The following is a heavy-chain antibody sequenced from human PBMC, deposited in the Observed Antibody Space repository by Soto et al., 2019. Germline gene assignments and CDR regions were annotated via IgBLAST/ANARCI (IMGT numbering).Heavy chain of an antibody. CDR2: IYYSGST. V-gene: IGHV4-31*03. J-gene: IGHJ4*02. CDR3: ARWSRIVATTISFDY. D-gene: IGHD5-12*01. Sequence: QVQLQESGPRLVKPSQTLSLTCTVSGGSISSGGYYWSWIRQHPGKGLEWIGYIYYSGSTYYNPSLKSRVTISVDTSKNQFSLKLSSVTAADTAVYYCARWSRIVATTISFDYWGQGTLVTVSS. CDR1: GGSISSGGYY.